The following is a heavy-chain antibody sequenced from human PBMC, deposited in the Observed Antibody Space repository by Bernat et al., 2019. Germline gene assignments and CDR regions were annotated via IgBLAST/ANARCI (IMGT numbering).Heavy chain of an antibody. D-gene: IGHD2/OR15-2a*01. CDR3: AREGWVYEIPPRVYGMDV. V-gene: IGHV3-7*01. CDR1: GFTFSSYW. J-gene: IGHJ6*02. Sequence: EVQLVESGGGLVQPGGSLRLSCAASGFTFSSYWMGWVRQAPGKGLEWVANIKQDGSEKYFVDSVKGRFTIYRDNAKNSLFLQMNSLRAEDTAVYYCAREGWVYEIPPRVYGMDVWGQGTTVTVSS. CDR2: IKQDGSEK.